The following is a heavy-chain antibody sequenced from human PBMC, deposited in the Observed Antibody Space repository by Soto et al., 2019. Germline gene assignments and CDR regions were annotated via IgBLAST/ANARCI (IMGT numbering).Heavy chain of an antibody. D-gene: IGHD2-15*01. CDR2: ISYGGTT. CDR1: GGSMNSGGYC. J-gene: IGHJ4*02. V-gene: IGHV4-31*03. CDR3: SRGILV. Sequence: QVQLQESGPGLVKPSQTLSLTCTVSGGSMNSGGYCWNWIRQHPGEGLEWIGCISYGGTTSYNPSLTSRVPISVDTSKNQFSLKLSSGTAADTAVYYCSRGILVWGQGTLITVSS.